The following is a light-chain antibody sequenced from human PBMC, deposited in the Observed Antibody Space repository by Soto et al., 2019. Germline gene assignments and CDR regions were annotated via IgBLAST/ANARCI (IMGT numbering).Light chain of an antibody. CDR1: QDISNF. Sequence: DIQMTQSPSSLSASIGDRVTITCRASQDISNFLAWYQQKPGKAPKVLIYAASSLQSGAPSRFSGSGSGTDFTLTISSLQPEDVANYYCQKYNRAPRTFGQGTEVEIK. J-gene: IGKJ1*01. CDR2: AAS. CDR3: QKYNRAPRT. V-gene: IGKV1-27*01.